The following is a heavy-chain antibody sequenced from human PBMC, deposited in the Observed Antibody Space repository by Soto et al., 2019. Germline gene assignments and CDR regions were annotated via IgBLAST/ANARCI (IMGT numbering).Heavy chain of an antibody. Sequence: QVQLQESGPGLVKPSQTLSLTCSVSGDSIRGGGHYWNWIRQFPGKGLEWIGYVYHSGSTHYNPSLRGRLTISRGTSKNQFSLRLISVTDADTAMYYCARDTVLAPTVWGYWGNGTQVTVSS. V-gene: IGHV4-31*03. D-gene: IGHD7-27*01. CDR3: ARDTVLAPTVWGY. CDR1: GDSIRGGGHY. J-gene: IGHJ4*03. CDR2: VYHSGST.